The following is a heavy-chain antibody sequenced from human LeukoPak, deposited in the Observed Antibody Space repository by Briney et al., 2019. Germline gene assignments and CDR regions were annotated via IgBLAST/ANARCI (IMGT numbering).Heavy chain of an antibody. CDR2: ISTGSNYI. CDR1: GFSFSNYN. V-gene: IGHV3-21*01. D-gene: IGHD3-10*01. J-gene: IGHJ4*02. Sequence: GGSLRLSCAASGFSFSNYNMHWVRQAPGKGLEWVSSISTGSNYIYYADSVKGRFTISRGNAKNSLFLQMNSLRAEDTAVYYCARASGGSGREYFDYWGQGTLVTVSS. CDR3: ARASGGSGREYFDY.